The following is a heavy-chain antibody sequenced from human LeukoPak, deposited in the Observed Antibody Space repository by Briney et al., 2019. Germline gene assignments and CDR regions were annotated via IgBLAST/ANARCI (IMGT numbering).Heavy chain of an antibody. J-gene: IGHJ6*02. CDR2: IYYSGST. D-gene: IGHD3-22*01. V-gene: IGHV4-30-4*01. CDR3: AREHYYDSSGYYYYGMDV. CDR1: GGSISSGDYY. Sequence: SETLSLTCTVSGGSISSGDYYWSWIRQPPGKGLEWIGSIYYSGSTNYNPSLKSRVTISVDTSKNQFSLKLSSVTAADTAVYYCAREHYYDSSGYYYYGMDVWGQGTTVTVSS.